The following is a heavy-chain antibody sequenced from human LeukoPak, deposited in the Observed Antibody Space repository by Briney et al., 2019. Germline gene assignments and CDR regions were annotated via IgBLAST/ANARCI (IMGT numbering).Heavy chain of an antibody. CDR2: VNQDGTVK. CDR3: ARDRLEAVTDDDYFDY. V-gene: IGHV3-7*01. Sequence: GGSLSLSCTASGFLLSGFWMSWVREAPGKGVEWVATVNQDGTVKHYVDSVKGRFTISRDNSKNTVYLQMNSLRAEDTGVYYCARDRLEAVTDDDYFDYWGQGTLVTVSS. D-gene: IGHD2-21*02. J-gene: IGHJ4*02. CDR1: GFLLSGFW.